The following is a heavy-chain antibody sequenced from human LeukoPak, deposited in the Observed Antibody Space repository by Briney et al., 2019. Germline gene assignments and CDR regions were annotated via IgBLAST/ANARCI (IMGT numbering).Heavy chain of an antibody. V-gene: IGHV3-21*01. CDR1: GFTFSTFG. J-gene: IGHJ4*02. Sequence: PGGSLRLSCAASGFTFSTFGMHWVRQAPGKGLEWVSSISPNSDYIYYADSLRGRFTISRDNAKNSLYLQMNSLRAEDTAVYYCASEIGKGSANFWGQGTLVTVSS. D-gene: IGHD1-1*01. CDR2: ISPNSDYI. CDR3: ASEIGKGSANF.